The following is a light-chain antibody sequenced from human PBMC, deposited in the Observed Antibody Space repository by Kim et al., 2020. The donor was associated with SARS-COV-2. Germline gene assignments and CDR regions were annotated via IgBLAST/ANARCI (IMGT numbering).Light chain of an antibody. Sequence: SYELTQPPSVSVAPGKTARITCGGNNIGSKSVHWYQQKPGQAPVLVIYYDNDRPSGIPERFSGSNSGNTATLTISRVEAGDEADYYCHVWDSSSDHRGV. V-gene: IGLV3-21*04. J-gene: IGLJ3*02. CDR1: NIGSKS. CDR3: HVWDSSSDHRGV. CDR2: YDN.